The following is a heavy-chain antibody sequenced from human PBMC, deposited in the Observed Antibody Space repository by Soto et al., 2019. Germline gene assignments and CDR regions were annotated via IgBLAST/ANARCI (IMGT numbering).Heavy chain of an antibody. D-gene: IGHD6-19*01. Sequence: SETLALTCAVYSGSFSCYYWRWIRQPTGKGLEWVGELYQGLSIVYNPYLESRVTISGDSSKNQFSLKLRSVTAAETAIYYCARHGGYYVDSWGRGNPVTVSS. CDR2: LYQGLSI. J-gene: IGHJ4*02. CDR1: SGSFSCYY. CDR3: ARHGGYYVDS. V-gene: IGHV4-34*01.